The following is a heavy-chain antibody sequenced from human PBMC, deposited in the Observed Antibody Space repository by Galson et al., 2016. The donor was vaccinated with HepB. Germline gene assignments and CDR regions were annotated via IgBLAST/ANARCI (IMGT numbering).Heavy chain of an antibody. Sequence: GKGLEWVSFLYSSGNTYYADSVKGRFTFSRDNSKNTLYLQMTSLTVDDTAVYYCARQDFAGVYFDYWGQGTLVTVSS. J-gene: IGHJ4*02. D-gene: IGHD7-27*01. CDR2: LYSSGNT. CDR3: ARQDFAGVYFDY. V-gene: IGHV3-53*01.